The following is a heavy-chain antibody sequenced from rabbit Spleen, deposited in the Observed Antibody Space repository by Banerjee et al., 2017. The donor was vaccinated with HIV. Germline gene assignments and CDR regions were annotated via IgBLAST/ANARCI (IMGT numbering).Heavy chain of an antibody. J-gene: IGHJ6*01. V-gene: IGHV1S45*01. CDR1: GVSFSTNSY. D-gene: IGHD8-1*01. CDR3: ARDSGSSFSSYGMDL. CDR2: IEGGSSGFS. Sequence: QEQLEESGGDLVKPGASLTLTCTASGVSFSTNSYMCWVRQAPGKGLEWIACIEGGSSGFSYFANWAKGRFTISKTSSTSVTLRMTSLTAADTATYFCARDSGSSFSSYGMDLWG.